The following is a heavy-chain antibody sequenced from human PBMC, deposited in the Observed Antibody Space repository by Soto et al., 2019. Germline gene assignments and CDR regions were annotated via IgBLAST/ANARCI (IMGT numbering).Heavy chain of an antibody. D-gene: IGHD3-9*01. CDR2: ISYDGSNK. CDR3: AKGPVLRYFEWFSSIDY. V-gene: IGHV3-30*18. CDR1: GFTFSSYG. Sequence: PGGSLRLSCAASGFTFSSYGMHWVRQAPGKGLEWVAVISYDGSNKYYADSVKGRFTISRDNSKNTLYLQMNSLRAEDTAVYYCAKGPVLRYFEWFSSIDYWGQGTLVTVSS. J-gene: IGHJ4*02.